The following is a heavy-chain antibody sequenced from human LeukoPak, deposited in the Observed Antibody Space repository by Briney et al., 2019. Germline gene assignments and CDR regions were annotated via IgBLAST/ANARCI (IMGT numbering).Heavy chain of an antibody. J-gene: IGHJ5*02. D-gene: IGHD3-3*01. CDR3: AREGDYDFWSGPWDWFDP. CDR1: GGSISSYY. Sequence: SETLSLTCTVSGGSISSYYWSWIRQPAGKGLEWIGRIYTSGSTNYNPSLKSRVTISVDESKNQFSLKLSSVTAADTAVYYCAREGDYDFWSGPWDWFDPWGQGTLVTVSS. CDR2: IYTSGST. V-gene: IGHV4-4*07.